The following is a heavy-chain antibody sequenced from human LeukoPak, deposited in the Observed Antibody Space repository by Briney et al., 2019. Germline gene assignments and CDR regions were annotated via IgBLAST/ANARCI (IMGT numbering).Heavy chain of an antibody. J-gene: IGHJ4*02. CDR2: VNNDGSAT. CDR3: TSFFETN. CDR1: GFTFSSYS. Sequence: PGGSLRLSCAASGFTFSSYSMNWVRQAPGKGLVWVSHVNNDGSATSYADSVKGRFTISRDSAKNTVCLHMNSLRVEDTAVYYCTSFFETNWGQGTLVTVSS. V-gene: IGHV3-74*01. D-gene: IGHD2/OR15-2a*01.